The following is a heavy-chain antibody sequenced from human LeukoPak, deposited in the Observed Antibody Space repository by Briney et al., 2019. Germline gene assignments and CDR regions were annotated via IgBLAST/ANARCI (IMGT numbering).Heavy chain of an antibody. CDR1: GGSFSGYY. V-gene: IGHV4-34*01. J-gene: IGHJ4*02. CDR3: AKDRVGEYGDYGGGYFDY. D-gene: IGHD4-17*01. Sequence: SETLSLTCAVYGGSFSGYYWSWIRQPPGKGLEWIGSIYYSGSTYYNPSLKSRVTISVDTSKNQFSLKLSSVTAADTAVYYCAKDRVGEYGDYGGGYFDYWGQGTLVTVSS. CDR2: IYYSGST.